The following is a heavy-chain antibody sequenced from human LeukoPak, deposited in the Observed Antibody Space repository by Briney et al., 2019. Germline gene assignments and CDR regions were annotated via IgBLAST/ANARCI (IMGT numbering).Heavy chain of an antibody. V-gene: IGHV1-18*01. CDR2: ISGYNGKT. D-gene: IGHD3-16*01. J-gene: IGHJ5*01. Sequence: GASVRVSCKTSGYTFTSYGLSWVRQAPGQGLEWMGWISGYNGKTKYAQKLQGRVTMTTDTSTSTVYMELRSLRSDDTAVYYCARVGSGLRVSGWFDSWGQGTLVTVSS. CDR3: ARVGSGLRVSGWFDS. CDR1: GYTFTSYG.